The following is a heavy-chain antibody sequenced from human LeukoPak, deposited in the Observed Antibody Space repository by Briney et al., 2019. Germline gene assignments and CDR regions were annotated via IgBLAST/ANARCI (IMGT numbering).Heavy chain of an antibody. Sequence: SVKISCKASGGTFSSYAISWVRQAPGQGLEWMGRIIPIFGTANYAQKFQGRVTITTDESTSTAYMELSSLRSEDTAVYYCARVSRFYYYMDVWGKGTTVTVSS. J-gene: IGHJ6*03. CDR1: GGTFSSYA. V-gene: IGHV1-69*05. D-gene: IGHD3-3*01. CDR3: ARVSRFYYYMDV. CDR2: IIPIFGTA.